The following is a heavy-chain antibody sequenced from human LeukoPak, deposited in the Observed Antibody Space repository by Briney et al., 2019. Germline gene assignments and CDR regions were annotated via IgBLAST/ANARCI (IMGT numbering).Heavy chain of an antibody. CDR3: ARDYTPRIVGATSPNYMDV. J-gene: IGHJ6*03. V-gene: IGHV4-30-4*08. CDR2: IYYSGST. D-gene: IGHD1-26*01. CDR1: GGSISSGDYY. Sequence: TSETLSLTXTVSGGSISSGDYYWSWIRQPPGKGLEWIGYIYYSGSTYYNPSLKSRVTISVDTSKNQFSLKLSSVTAADTAVYYCARDYTPRIVGATSPNYMDVWGKGTTVTVSS.